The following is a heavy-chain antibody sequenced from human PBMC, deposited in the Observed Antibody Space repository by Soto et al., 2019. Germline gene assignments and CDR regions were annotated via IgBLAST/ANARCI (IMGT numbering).Heavy chain of an antibody. J-gene: IGHJ6*02. Sequence: TSQTLSLTCAVYGRSFSGYYWSWIRQPPGTRLEWIGEINHSGSTNYNPALKSRVTILVEASKNQFSLKLRCVTAADTAVSYRARGGTLEKNMDVWGQGATVTVS. CDR1: GRSFSGYY. V-gene: IGHV4-34*01. CDR3: ARGGTLEKNMDV. CDR2: INHSGST.